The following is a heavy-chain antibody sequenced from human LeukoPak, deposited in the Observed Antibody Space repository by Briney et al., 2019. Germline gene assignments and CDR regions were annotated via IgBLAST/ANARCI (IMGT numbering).Heavy chain of an antibody. V-gene: IGHV4-59*12. J-gene: IGHJ5*02. CDR2: IYYSGST. CDR3: ARVRGHWFDP. Sequence: SETLSPTCTVSGGSISSYYWSWIRQPPGKGLEWIGYIYYSGSTNYNPSLKSRVTISVDTSKNQFSLKLSSVTAADTAVYYCARVRGHWFDPWGQGTLVTVSS. CDR1: GGSISSYY.